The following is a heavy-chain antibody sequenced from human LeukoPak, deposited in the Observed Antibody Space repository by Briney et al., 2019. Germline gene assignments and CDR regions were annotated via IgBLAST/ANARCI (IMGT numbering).Heavy chain of an antibody. V-gene: IGHV1-69*04. Sequence: SVKVSCKASGGTFSSYAISWVRQAPGQGLEWMGRIIPILNIANYTQKFQGRVTMTADKSTTTAYMELASLRSEDTAVYYCAREINNWFDPWGQGTLVTVSS. CDR3: AREINNWFDP. J-gene: IGHJ5*02. CDR1: GGTFSSYA. CDR2: IIPILNIA.